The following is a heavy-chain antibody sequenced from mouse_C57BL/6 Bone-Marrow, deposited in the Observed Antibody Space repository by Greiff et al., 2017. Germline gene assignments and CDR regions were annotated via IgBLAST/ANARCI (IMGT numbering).Heavy chain of an antibody. CDR3: ARSRAWFAY. CDR2: IYPGSGNT. CDR1: GYTFTDYY. Sequence: QVQLQQSGAELVRPGASVKLSCKASGYTFTDYYINWVKQRPGQGLEWIARIYPGSGNTYYNEKFKGKATLTAEKSSSTAYMQLSGLTSEDSAVYFCARSRAWFAYWGQGTLVTVSA. J-gene: IGHJ3*01. V-gene: IGHV1-76*01.